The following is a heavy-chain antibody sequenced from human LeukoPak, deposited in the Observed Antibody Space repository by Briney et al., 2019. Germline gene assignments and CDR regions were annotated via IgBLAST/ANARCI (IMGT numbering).Heavy chain of an antibody. CDR1: GGSISSSSYY. Sequence: SETLSLTCTVSGGSISSSSYYWGWIRQPPGKGLEWIGSIYYSGSTYYNPSLKSRVTISVDTSKNQFSLKLSSVTAADTAVYYCARPSSSWYPFDYCGQGTLVTVSS. CDR3: ARPSSSWYPFDY. J-gene: IGHJ4*02. CDR2: IYYSGST. V-gene: IGHV4-39*01. D-gene: IGHD6-13*01.